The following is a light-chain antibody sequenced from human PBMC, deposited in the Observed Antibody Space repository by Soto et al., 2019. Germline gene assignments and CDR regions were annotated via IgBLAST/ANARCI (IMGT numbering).Light chain of an antibody. V-gene: IGKV1-39*01. CDR3: QRSNM. Sequence: DIQMTQSPSSLSASVGDRVTITCRASQSISTFLNRYQQKPGKAAKLLIFATSNLQSGVPSRFSGSGSGTDFTLTISNLQPVDFATYYCQRSNMFGQGTKVEI. CDR1: QSISTF. CDR2: ATS. J-gene: IGKJ1*01.